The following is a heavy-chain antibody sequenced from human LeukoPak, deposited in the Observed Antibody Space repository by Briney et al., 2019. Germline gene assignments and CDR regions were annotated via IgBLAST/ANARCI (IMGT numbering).Heavy chain of an antibody. J-gene: IGHJ4*02. CDR3: ARDRPNYYGSDGHYYRRDGDY. D-gene: IGHD3-22*01. V-gene: IGHV3-23*01. Sequence: GGSLRLFCAASGFTFSIYAMSWVRQAPGKGLQWVSSITSRGESTWYVDSVKGRFTITRDNSENTLYLQMHSLRAEDTAVYYCARDRPNYYGSDGHYYRRDGDYWGRGTLVSVSS. CDR2: ITSRGEST. CDR1: GFTFSIYA.